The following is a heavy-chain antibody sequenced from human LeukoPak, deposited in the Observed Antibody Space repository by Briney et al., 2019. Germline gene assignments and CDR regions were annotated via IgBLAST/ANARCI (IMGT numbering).Heavy chain of an antibody. CDR1: GFSISTYW. D-gene: IGHD2-15*01. CDR3: ASWVGRDY. V-gene: IGHV3-7*01. Sequence: PGGSLRLSCAASGFSISTYWMTWVRQAPGKGLEWVANIKQDGSEEYYVDSVKGRFTVSRDNAKNSLYLQMSSLRAEDTAVYYCASWVGRDYWGQGTLVTVSS. CDR2: IKQDGSEE. J-gene: IGHJ4*02.